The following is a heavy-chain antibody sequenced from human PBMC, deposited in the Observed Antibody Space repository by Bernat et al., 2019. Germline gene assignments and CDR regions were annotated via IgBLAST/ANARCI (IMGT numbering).Heavy chain of an antibody. D-gene: IGHD6-19*01. CDR3: ARVRLSGSYQIDP. CDR1: GFSVTDYA. CDR2: TSYDGSIR. Sequence: QVQLVESGGGVVQPGMSLRLSCAVSGFSVTDYAMHWIRQAPGKGLEWVAVTSYDGSIRHYAESVKGRFTISRDSSKNTLFLQANNLRPEDTGVYYCARVRLSGSYQIDPWGQGTLVTVSS. J-gene: IGHJ5*02. V-gene: IGHV3-30*01.